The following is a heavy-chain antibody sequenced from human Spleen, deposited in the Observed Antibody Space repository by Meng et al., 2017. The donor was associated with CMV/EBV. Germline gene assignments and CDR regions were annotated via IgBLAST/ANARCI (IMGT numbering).Heavy chain of an antibody. CDR3: AKVHPSGHYFDY. J-gene: IGHJ4*02. CDR2: ISSSGSYR. CDR1: AFTFSKYA. V-gene: IGHV3-21*04. D-gene: IGHD3-10*01. Sequence: GESLKISCAASAFTFSKYAMTWVRQAPGKGLEWVSSISSSGSYRYYADSVKGRFTISRDNAKNSLYLQMNSLRAEDTAVYYCAKVHPSGHYFDYWGQGTLVTVSS.